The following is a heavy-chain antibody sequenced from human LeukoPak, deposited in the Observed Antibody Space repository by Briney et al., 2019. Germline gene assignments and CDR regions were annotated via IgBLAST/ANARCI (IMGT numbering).Heavy chain of an antibody. CDR1: GFSFSDFW. J-gene: IGHJ4*02. CDR3: ASARVLGSGSLDN. Sequence: GGSLRLSCAASGFSFSDFWMHWVRQTPGKGLVWVSRIRGDGYDTNYADSVEGRFTISGDNARRTLYLQMNSLRADDTAVYYCASARVLGSGSLDNWGQGTLVTVSS. D-gene: IGHD3-10*01. CDR2: IRGDGYDT. V-gene: IGHV3-74*01.